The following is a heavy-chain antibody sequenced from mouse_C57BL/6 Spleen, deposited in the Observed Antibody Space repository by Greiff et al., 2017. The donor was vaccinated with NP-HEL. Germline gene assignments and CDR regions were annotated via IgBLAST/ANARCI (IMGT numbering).Heavy chain of an antibody. J-gene: IGHJ1*03. Sequence: EVKLMESGPGLVKPSQSLSLTCSVTGYSITSGYYWNWIRQFPGNKLEWMGYISYDGSNNYNPSLKNRISITRDTSKNQFFLKLNSVTTEDTATYYCASVHYGSRGYFDVWGTGTTVTVSS. V-gene: IGHV3-6*01. CDR1: GYSITSGYY. D-gene: IGHD1-1*01. CDR2: ISYDGSN. CDR3: ASVHYGSRGYFDV.